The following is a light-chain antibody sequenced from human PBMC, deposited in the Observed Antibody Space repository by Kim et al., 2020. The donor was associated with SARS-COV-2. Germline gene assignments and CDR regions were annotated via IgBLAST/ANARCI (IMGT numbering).Light chain of an antibody. Sequence: SYELTQPPSVPVAPGKTARITCGGNNIGSKSVHWYQQKPGQAPVLVIYYDSDRPSVIPERFSGSNSGNTATLTISRVEAGDEADYYCQVWDSSSDHPVFGGGTQLTVL. CDR1: NIGSKS. J-gene: IGLJ3*02. CDR2: YDS. V-gene: IGLV3-21*04. CDR3: QVWDSSSDHPV.